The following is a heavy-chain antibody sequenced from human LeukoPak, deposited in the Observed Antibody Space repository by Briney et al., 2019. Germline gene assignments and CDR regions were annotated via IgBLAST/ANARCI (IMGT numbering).Heavy chain of an antibody. Sequence: PGGSLRLSCAASGFTFDDYAMHWVRQAPGKGLEWVSGISWNSGSIGYADSVKGRFTISRDNAKNSLYLQMNSLRAEDTALYYCAKASDSSSYTPVDYWGQGTLVTVSS. CDR1: GFTFDDYA. CDR2: ISWNSGSI. J-gene: IGHJ4*02. D-gene: IGHD3-16*02. V-gene: IGHV3-9*01. CDR3: AKASDSSSYTPVDY.